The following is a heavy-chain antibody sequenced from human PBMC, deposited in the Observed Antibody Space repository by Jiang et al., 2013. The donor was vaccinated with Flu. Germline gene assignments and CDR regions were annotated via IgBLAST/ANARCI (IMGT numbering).Heavy chain of an antibody. J-gene: IGHJ6*02. CDR2: TYYRSKWYN. V-gene: IGHV6-1*01. D-gene: IGHD5-18*01. Sequence: QTLSLTCAISGDSVSSNSAAWNWIRQSPSRGLEWLGRTYYRSKWYNDYAVSVKSRIAINPDTSKNQFSLQLNSVTPEDTAVYYCARDLGLYSYGTYYYYYGMDVWGQGTTVTVSS. CDR3: ARDLGLYSYGTYYYYYGMDV. CDR1: GDSVSSNSAA.